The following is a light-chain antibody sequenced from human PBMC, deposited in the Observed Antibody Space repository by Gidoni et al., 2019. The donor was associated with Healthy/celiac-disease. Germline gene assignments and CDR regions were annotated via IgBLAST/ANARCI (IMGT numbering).Light chain of an antibody. Sequence: SYELTQPPSVSVSPGQTASITCSGAKLGDKYACWYQQKPGQSPVLVIYQDSKLPSGLPERFSGSNSGNTATLTLSGTQAMDEADYYCQAWDSSSVVFGGGTKLTVL. CDR1: KLGDKY. CDR3: QAWDSSSVV. CDR2: QDS. J-gene: IGLJ2*01. V-gene: IGLV3-1*01.